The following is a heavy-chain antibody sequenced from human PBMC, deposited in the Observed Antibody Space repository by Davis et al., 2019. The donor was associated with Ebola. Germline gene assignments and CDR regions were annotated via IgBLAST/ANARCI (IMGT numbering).Heavy chain of an antibody. J-gene: IGHJ3*02. V-gene: IGHV3-48*02. D-gene: IGHD6-19*01. CDR1: GFSFSTYS. CDR3: ARDSYNSGWYFSSFDI. Sequence: PGGSLRLSCVASGFSFSTYSMNWVRQAPGKGLEWVSFISSSSAAIYYADSVKGRFTISRDNAKKSLYLQMDSLRDDDTAVYYCARDSYNSGWYFSSFDIWGQGTVVTVSS. CDR2: ISSSSAAI.